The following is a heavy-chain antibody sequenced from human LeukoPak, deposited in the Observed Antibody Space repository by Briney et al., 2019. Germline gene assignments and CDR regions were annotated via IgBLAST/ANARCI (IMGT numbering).Heavy chain of an antibody. CDR2: IGTDGDT. J-gene: IGHJ4*02. Sequence: GGSLRLSCAASGFTFSSYDMHWVRQATGKGLGWVSAIGTDGDTYYPGSVKGRFTISRENAKNSLYLQMNSLRAGDTAVYYCARAPRSHTYYYDYWGQGTLVTVS. CDR1: GFTFSSYD. D-gene: IGHD3-16*01. CDR3: ARAPRSHTYYYDY. V-gene: IGHV3-13*01.